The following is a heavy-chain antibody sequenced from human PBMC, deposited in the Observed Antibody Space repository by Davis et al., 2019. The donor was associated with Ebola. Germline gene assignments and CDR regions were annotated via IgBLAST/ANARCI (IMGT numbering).Heavy chain of an antibody. Sequence: GGSLRLSCAASGFTVSSNYMSWVRQAPGKGLEWVSIIYSGGSTYYADSVKGRFTISRDNSKNTLYLQMNSLRAEDTALYHCARVNAVTGYSRFDPWGQGTLVTVSS. J-gene: IGHJ5*02. CDR3: ARVNAVTGYSRFDP. CDR2: IYSGGST. CDR1: GFTVSSNY. V-gene: IGHV3-53*01. D-gene: IGHD3-9*01.